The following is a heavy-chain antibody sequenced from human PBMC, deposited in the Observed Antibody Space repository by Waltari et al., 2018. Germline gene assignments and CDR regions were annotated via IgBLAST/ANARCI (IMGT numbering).Heavy chain of an antibody. V-gene: IGHV4-59*11. CDR2: SYYSGST. Sequence: QVQLQESGPGLVKPSETLSLTCTVSGGSISSHYWSWIRQPPGKGLEWIGYSYYSGSTNYNPSLKSRVTISVDTSKNQFSLKLSSVTAADTAVYYCARFRIAVAGFDYWGQGTLVTVSS. CDR3: ARFRIAVAGFDY. CDR1: GGSISSHY. J-gene: IGHJ4*02. D-gene: IGHD6-19*01.